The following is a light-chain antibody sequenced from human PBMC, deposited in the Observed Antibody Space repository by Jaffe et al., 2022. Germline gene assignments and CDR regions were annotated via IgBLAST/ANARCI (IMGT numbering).Light chain of an antibody. Sequence: DIVMTQSPLSLPVTPGEPASISCRSSQSLLYSNGYNYLHWYLQKPGQSPHLLIYLGSNRASGVPDRFSGSVSGTDFTLKISRVEAEDVGVYYCMQSRQAPWTFGQGTKVEIK. CDR2: LGS. J-gene: IGKJ1*01. CDR3: MQSRQAPWT. CDR1: QSLLYSNGYNY. V-gene: IGKV2-28*01.